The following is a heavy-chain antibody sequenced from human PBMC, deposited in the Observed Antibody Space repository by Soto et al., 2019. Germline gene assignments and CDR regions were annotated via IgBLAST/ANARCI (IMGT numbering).Heavy chain of an antibody. CDR2: ISYDGSNK. J-gene: IGHJ4*02. V-gene: IGHV3-30-3*01. Sequence: QVQLVESGGGVVQPGRSLRLSCAASGFTFSSYAMHWVRQAPGKGLEWVAVISYDGSNKYYADSVKGRFTISRDNSKNTLYLQMNSLRAEDTAVYYCARDSFLNYFAYWGQGTLVTVSS. CDR3: ARDSFLNYFAY. CDR1: GFTFSSYA.